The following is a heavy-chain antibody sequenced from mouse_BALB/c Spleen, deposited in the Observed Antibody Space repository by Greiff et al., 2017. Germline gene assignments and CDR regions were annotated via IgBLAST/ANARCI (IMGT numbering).Heavy chain of an antibody. CDR3: ARLNYRYDGDYFDY. CDR1: GFTFSSYT. J-gene: IGHJ2*01. D-gene: IGHD2-14*01. CDR2: ISSGGRYT. Sequence: EVKLVESGGGLVKPGGSLKLSCAASGFTFSSYTMSWVRQTPEKRLEWVATISSGGRYTYYPDSVKGRFTISRDNAKNTLYLQMSSLKSEDTAMYYCARLNYRYDGDYFDYWGQGTTLTVSS. V-gene: IGHV5-6-4*01.